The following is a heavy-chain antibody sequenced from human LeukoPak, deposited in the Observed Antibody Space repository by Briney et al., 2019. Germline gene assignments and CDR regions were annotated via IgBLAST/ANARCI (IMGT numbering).Heavy chain of an antibody. CDR3: ARYIVSYPHDAFDI. CDR2: IYYSGST. J-gene: IGHJ3*02. D-gene: IGHD1-26*01. V-gene: IGHV4-59*01. Sequence: PSETLSLTCTVSGGSISSYYWGWIRQPPGKGLEWIGSIYYSGSTSYNPSLKSRVTISVDTSKKQFSLKLSSVTAADTAFYYCARYIVSYPHDAFDIWGQGTMVTVSS. CDR1: GGSISSYY.